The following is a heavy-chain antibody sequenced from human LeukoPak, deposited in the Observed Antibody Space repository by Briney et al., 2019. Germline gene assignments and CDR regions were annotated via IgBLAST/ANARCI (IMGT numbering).Heavy chain of an antibody. Sequence: GASVKVSCKASGYTFTGYYMHWVRQAPGQGLEGMGWINPNSGGTNYAQKLQGRVTMTRDTSISTADMELSRLRSDDAAVYYCARVPIYSGWYFDLWGRGTLVTVSS. J-gene: IGHJ2*01. V-gene: IGHV1-2*02. CDR2: INPNSGGT. D-gene: IGHD2-21*01. CDR3: ARVPIYSGWYFDL. CDR1: GYTFTGYY.